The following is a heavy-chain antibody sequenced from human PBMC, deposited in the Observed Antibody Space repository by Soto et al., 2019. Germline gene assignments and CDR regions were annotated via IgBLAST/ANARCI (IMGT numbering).Heavy chain of an antibody. CDR1: GGSFSGYY. CDR3: ARVLPPRYSSGWYKNRFDP. Sequence: SETLSLTCAVYGGSFSGYYWSWIRQPPGKGLEWIGEINHSGSTNYNPSLKSRVTISVDTSKNQFSLKLSSVTAADTAVYYCARVLPPRYSSGWYKNRFDPWGQGTLVTVSS. D-gene: IGHD6-19*01. CDR2: INHSGST. V-gene: IGHV4-34*01. J-gene: IGHJ5*02.